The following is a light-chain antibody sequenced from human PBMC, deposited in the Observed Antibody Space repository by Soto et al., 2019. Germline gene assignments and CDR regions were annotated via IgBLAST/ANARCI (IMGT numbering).Light chain of an antibody. CDR2: YDD. CDR1: SSNIGNNA. J-gene: IGLJ1*01. CDR3: AAWDDNLNGLV. Sequence: QSVLTQPPSVSEAPRQRVTISCSGSSSNIGNNAVNWYQQLPGKAPKLLIYYDDLLPSGVSDRFSGSKSGTSASLAISGLQSEDEADYYCAAWDDNLNGLVFGTGTKLTVL. V-gene: IGLV1-36*01.